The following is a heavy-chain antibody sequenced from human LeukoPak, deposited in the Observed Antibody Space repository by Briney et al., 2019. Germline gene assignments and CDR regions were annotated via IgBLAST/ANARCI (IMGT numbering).Heavy chain of an antibody. V-gene: IGHV1-8*03. D-gene: IGHD6-13*01. CDR1: GGTFSSYA. CDR2: MNPNSGNT. Sequence: GASVKVSCKASGGTFSSYAISWVRQAPGQGLEWMGWMNPNSGNTGYAQKFQGRVTITRNTSISTAYMELSSLRSEDTAVYYCARRESSSFAFDIWGQGTMVTVSS. CDR3: ARRESSSFAFDI. J-gene: IGHJ3*02.